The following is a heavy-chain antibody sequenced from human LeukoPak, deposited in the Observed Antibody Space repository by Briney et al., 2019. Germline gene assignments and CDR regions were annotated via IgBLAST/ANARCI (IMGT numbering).Heavy chain of an antibody. D-gene: IGHD1-26*01. V-gene: IGHV4-39*02. J-gene: IGHJ6*03. Sequence: SETLSLTCTVSGDSISTSNSYWGWIRQPPGKGLEWIGSIYYSGNTYYNASLKSRVTISVDTSKNQFSLKLTSATAADTAVYYCARDPYSGSYGPYYYYYMDVWGKGTTVTISS. CDR1: GDSISTSNSY. CDR2: IYYSGNT. CDR3: ARDPYSGSYGPYYYYYMDV.